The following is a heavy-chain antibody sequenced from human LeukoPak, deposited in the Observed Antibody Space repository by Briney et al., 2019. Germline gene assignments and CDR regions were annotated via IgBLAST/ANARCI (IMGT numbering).Heavy chain of an antibody. Sequence: SETLSLTCTVSGGSISSGGYYWSWIRQPPGKGLEWIGEINHSGSTNYNPSLKSRVTISVDTSKNQFSLKLSSVTAADTAVYYCARTRGYNVYYYDSSGYSFDYWGQGTLVTVSS. CDR3: ARTRGYNVYYYDSSGYSFDY. D-gene: IGHD3-22*01. J-gene: IGHJ4*02. V-gene: IGHV4-39*07. CDR1: GGSISSGGYY. CDR2: INHSGST.